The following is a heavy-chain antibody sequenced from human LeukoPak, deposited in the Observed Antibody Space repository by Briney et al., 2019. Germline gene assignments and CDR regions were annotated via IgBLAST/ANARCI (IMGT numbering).Heavy chain of an antibody. Sequence: ASVKVSCKASGYTFTDYYMHWVRQAPGQGREWMGWINPNRGGTNYAQKFQGRVTMTTDTSISTAYMEVSRLRSDDTAVYYCARVRIGQQLDKYYYYAMDVWGQGTTVTVSS. V-gene: IGHV1-2*02. CDR2: INPNRGGT. CDR3: ARVRIGQQLDKYYYYAMDV. D-gene: IGHD6-13*01. CDR1: GYTFTDYY. J-gene: IGHJ6*02.